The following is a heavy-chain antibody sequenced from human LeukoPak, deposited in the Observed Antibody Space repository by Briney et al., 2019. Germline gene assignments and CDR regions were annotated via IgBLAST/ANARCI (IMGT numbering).Heavy chain of an antibody. CDR2: IYHSGST. CDR1: GGSISSSNW. CDR3: ARTYYYDSSGPNWFDP. Sequence: SETLSLTCAVSGGSISSSNWWSWVRQPPGKGLEWIGEIYHSGSTNYNPSLKSRVTISVDKSKNQFSLKLSSVTAADTAVYYCARTYYYDSSGPNWFDPWGQGTLVTVSS. V-gene: IGHV4-4*02. D-gene: IGHD3-22*01. J-gene: IGHJ5*02.